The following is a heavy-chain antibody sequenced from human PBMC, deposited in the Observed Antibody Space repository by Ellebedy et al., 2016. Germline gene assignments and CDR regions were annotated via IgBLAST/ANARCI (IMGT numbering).Heavy chain of an antibody. Sequence: SETLSLTXTVSGGSIGSYYWSWIRQPPGKGLEWIGYIYYTGSTNYNPSLKSRVSISVDTSKNQFSLKLTSVTAADTAVYYCARVVKYSTSSALLHFDYWGQGTLVTVSS. CDR3: ARVVKYSTSSALLHFDY. J-gene: IGHJ4*02. CDR2: IYYTGST. V-gene: IGHV4-59*13. CDR1: GGSIGSYY. D-gene: IGHD6-6*01.